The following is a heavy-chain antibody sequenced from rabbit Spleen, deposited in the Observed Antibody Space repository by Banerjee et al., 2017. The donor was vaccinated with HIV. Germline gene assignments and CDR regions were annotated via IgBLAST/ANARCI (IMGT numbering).Heavy chain of an antibody. CDR2: IYTANSDT. Sequence: QEQLEESGGDLVKPEGSLTLTCTASGFSFSSSYWICWVRQAPGKGLEWIACIYTANSDTYYASWAKGRFTISKTSSTTVTLQMTSLTAADTATYFCARGGGYTRLDLWGPGTLVTVS. D-gene: IGHD1-1*01. V-gene: IGHV1S45*01. CDR1: GFSFSSSYW. J-gene: IGHJ3*01. CDR3: ARGGGYTRLDL.